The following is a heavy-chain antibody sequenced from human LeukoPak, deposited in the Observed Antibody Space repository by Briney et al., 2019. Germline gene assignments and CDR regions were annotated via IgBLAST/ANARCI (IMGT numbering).Heavy chain of an antibody. J-gene: IGHJ4*02. Sequence: GGSLRLSCAASGFTFSNCAMAWVRQAPGKGLEWVSTISGSGGGTYYAGSVKGRFTISRDNSENTLYLQINSLRAEDTAVYYCARRLPYHFDYYFDYWGQGTLVTVSS. CDR3: ARRLPYHFDYYFDY. D-gene: IGHD3-9*01. CDR2: ISGSGGGT. CDR1: GFTFSNCA. V-gene: IGHV3-23*01.